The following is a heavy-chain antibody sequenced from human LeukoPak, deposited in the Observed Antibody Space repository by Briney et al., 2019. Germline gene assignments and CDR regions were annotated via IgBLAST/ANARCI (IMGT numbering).Heavy chain of an antibody. CDR1: GGSFSGYY. V-gene: IGHV4-34*01. D-gene: IGHD4-17*01. CDR2: INHSGST. CDR3: ASRFYGDANWFDP. Sequence: KSSETLSLTCAVYGGSFSGYYWSWIRQPPGKGLEWIGEINHSGSTNYNPSLKSRVTISVDTSKNQFSLKLSSVTAADTAVYYCASRFYGDANWFDPWGQGTLVTVSS. J-gene: IGHJ5*02.